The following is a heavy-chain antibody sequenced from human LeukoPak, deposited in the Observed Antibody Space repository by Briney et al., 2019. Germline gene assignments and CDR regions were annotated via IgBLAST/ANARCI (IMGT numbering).Heavy chain of an antibody. CDR2: TSYDRSNK. Sequence: GGSLRLSCAASGFTFSSYGMHWVRQAPGKGLEWVAVTSYDRSNKNYADSVKGRFTISRDNSKNTLYLQMNSLRAEDTAVYYCAKKSPGTYYAPPDYWGQGTLVTVSS. CDR1: GFTFSSYG. V-gene: IGHV3-30*18. J-gene: IGHJ4*02. D-gene: IGHD3-10*01. CDR3: AKKSPGTYYAPPDY.